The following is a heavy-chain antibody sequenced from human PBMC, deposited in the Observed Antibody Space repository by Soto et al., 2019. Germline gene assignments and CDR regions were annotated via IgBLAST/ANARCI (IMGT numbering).Heavy chain of an antibody. CDR3: ARTLGYCSSTSCYTSWFAP. CDR2: MNPNSGNT. J-gene: IGHJ5*02. D-gene: IGHD2-2*02. Sequence: QVQLVQSGAEVKKPGASVKVSCKASGYTFTSYDINWVRQATGQGLEWMGWMNPNSGNTGYAQKFQGRVTMTRNTSISTAYMELSSLRSEDTAVYYCARTLGYCSSTSCYTSWFAPWGQGTLVTVSS. V-gene: IGHV1-8*01. CDR1: GYTFTSYD.